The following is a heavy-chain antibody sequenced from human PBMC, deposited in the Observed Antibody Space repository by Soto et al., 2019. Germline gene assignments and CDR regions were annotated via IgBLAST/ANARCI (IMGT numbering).Heavy chain of an antibody. V-gene: IGHV3-74*01. D-gene: IGHD6-13*01. CDR1: GFVFTNFW. CDR3: AKDSWYFDL. Sequence: GSLRLSCEASGFVFTNFWMHWVRHVPGKGLVWAARIDTSGHSTNYAESVKGRFTISRDNAKNTVSLQMNSLRVEDTGVYYCAKDSWYFDLWSQGSQVTVSS. CDR2: IDTSGHST. J-gene: IGHJ4*02.